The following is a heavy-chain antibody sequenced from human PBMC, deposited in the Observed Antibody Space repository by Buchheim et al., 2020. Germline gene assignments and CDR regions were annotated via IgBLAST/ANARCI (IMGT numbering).Heavy chain of an antibody. CDR1: GFSFSNYG. CDR2: ISYDGSHK. D-gene: IGHD1-26*01. J-gene: IGHJ6*02. Sequence: QVQLVETGGGVIQPGRSPRLSCIASGFSFSNYGMHWVRQAPGKGLEWVAHISYDGSHKYYGDSVKGRFSIFRDNSRKTLDLLMDSLRVEDTGVYYCAKDLEDREPYGMDVWGHGT. CDR3: AKDLEDREPYGMDV. V-gene: IGHV3-30*18.